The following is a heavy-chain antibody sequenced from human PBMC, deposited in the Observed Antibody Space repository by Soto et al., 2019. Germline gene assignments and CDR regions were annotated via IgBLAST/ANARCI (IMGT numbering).Heavy chain of an antibody. CDR3: ARVLEYNTGWHYFDY. Sequence: QVRLVQSGPEVRKPGFSVKVSCKASGGTFSTSGISWVRQAPGQGLEWMGGIVPIFGPEKYAPKFQGRVTISADHSMNTFYMELGSLRSEDTAVYYCARVLEYNTGWHYFDYWGQGTLVTVSS. V-gene: IGHV1-69*01. D-gene: IGHD6-19*01. J-gene: IGHJ4*02. CDR1: GGTFSTSG. CDR2: IVPIFGPE.